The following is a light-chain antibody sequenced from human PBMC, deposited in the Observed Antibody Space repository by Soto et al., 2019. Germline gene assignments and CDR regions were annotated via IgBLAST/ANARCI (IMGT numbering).Light chain of an antibody. J-gene: IGLJ1*01. CDR3: SSYTSSSPYV. CDR2: EVS. CDR1: SXDVGGYNY. V-gene: IGLV2-14*01. Sequence: QSALAQPASVSGSPGQSITISCTGTSXDVGGYNYVSWYQQHPGKAPKLMIYEVSNRPSGVSNRFSGSKSGNTASLTISGLQADDEADYYCSSYTSSSPYVCGTGTKVT.